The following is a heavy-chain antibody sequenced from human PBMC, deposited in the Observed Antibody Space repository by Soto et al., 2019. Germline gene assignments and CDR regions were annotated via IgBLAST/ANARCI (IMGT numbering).Heavy chain of an antibody. V-gene: IGHV1-2*02. CDR3: ARGTLKAGNWFDP. CDR1: GYTFTDYF. D-gene: IGHD1-1*01. J-gene: IGHJ5*02. CDR2: INPNSRGT. Sequence: QVQLVQSGAEVKKPGASVKVSCKASGYTFTDYFIHWVRQAPGQGFEWMGWINPNSRGTNYAQKFQGRVTMTRDTSNSTAYMELRGLRSDDTAVYYCARGTLKAGNWFDPWGQGTLVTVSS.